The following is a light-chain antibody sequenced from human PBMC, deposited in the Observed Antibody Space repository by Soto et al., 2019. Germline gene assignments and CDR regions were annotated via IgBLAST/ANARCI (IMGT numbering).Light chain of an antibody. J-gene: IGLJ1*01. CDR2: DVS. CDR1: SSDVGGYNY. CDR3: CSYTSSSTYV. V-gene: IGLV2-14*03. Sequence: QSALTQPASVSGSPGQSITVSCTGTSSDVGGYNYVSWYQQHPGKAPQLMIYDVSYRPSGVSDRFSGSKSGNAASLTISGLQAEDEADYYCCSYTSSSTYVSGTGTKVTVL.